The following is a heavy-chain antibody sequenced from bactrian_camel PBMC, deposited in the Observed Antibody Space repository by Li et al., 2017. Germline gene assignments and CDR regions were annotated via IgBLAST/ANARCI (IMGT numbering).Heavy chain of an antibody. CDR1: GYSYRWPY. V-gene: IGHV3S53*01. Sequence: HVQLVESGGGSVQAGGSLRLSCAATGYSYRWPYMAWFRQAPGREREGVATIASDGSTTYAGSVKGRFTVSRDDAKNTLYLDMNSLKPDDTAMYYCASTGARGWCDVLGESAQRYWGRGTQVTVS. D-gene: IGHD3*01. CDR3: ASTGARGWCDVLGESAQRY. CDR2: IASDGST. J-gene: IGHJ4*01.